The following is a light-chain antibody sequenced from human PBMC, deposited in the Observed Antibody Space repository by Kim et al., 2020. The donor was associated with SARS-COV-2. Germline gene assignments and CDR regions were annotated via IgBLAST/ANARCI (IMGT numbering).Light chain of an antibody. CDR3: QSYDSSNWV. V-gene: IGLV6-57*04. CDR2: EDN. Sequence: NFMLTQPHSVSESPGKTVTISCTRSSGSIVSNYVQWYQQRPGSAPTTVIYEDNQRPSGVPDRFSGSIDSSSNSASLTISGLKTEDEADYYCQSYDSSNWVFGGGTQLDRP. CDR1: SGSIVSNY. J-gene: IGLJ3*02.